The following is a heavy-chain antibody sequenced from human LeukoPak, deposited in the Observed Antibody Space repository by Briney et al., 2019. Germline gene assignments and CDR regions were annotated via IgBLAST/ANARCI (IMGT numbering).Heavy chain of an antibody. CDR1: GFTFSSYA. CDR2: ISGSGGST. CDR3: AKVRPAVPRLFGYHFDF. Sequence: GGSLRLSCAASGFTFSSYAMSWVRQAPGKGLEWVSAISGSGGSTYYADSVKGRFTISRDNSKNTLYLQMNSLRAEDTAVYYCAKVRPAVPRLFGYHFDFWGQGTLVTVSS. V-gene: IGHV3-23*01. D-gene: IGHD3-3*01. J-gene: IGHJ4*02.